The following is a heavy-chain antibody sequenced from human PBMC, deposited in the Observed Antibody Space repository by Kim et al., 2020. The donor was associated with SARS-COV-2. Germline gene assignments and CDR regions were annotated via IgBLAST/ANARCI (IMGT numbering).Heavy chain of an antibody. J-gene: IGHJ4*02. CDR2: IWCDGSNK. Sequence: GGSLRLSCAASGFTFSSYGMHWVRQAPGKGLEWVAAIWCDGSNKYYADSEEGRFTISRDNSKNTLYLQMNSLRAEDTAVYYCARDFRFGELLPNYWGQGTLVTVAS. D-gene: IGHD3-10*01. V-gene: IGHV3-33*01. CDR3: ARDFRFGELLPNY. CDR1: GFTFSSYG.